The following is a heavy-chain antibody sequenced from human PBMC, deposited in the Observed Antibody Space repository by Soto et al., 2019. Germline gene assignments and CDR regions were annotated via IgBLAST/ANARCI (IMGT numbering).Heavy chain of an antibody. J-gene: IGHJ2*01. CDR3: ARVMAYYDILTGYQPRGWYFVL. V-gene: IGHV4-31*03. Sequence: QVQLQESGPGLVKPSQTLSLTCTVSGGSISSGGYYWSWIRQHPGKGLEWIGYIYYSGSTYYNPSRRSRFTISVDTSKNQFSLKLSSVTAADTAVYYCARVMAYYDILTGYQPRGWYFVLWGRGTLVTVSS. D-gene: IGHD3-9*01. CDR2: IYYSGST. CDR1: GGSISSGGYY.